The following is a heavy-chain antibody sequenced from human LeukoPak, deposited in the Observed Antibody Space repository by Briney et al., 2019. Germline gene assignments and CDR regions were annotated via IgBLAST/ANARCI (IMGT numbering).Heavy chain of an antibody. Sequence: GESLKISCKGSGYSFMDYWIGWVRQMPGKGPELMGFIFPRDSYTKDIPSFQGQVTISGHKFISTAYVQWSSLKASDTAVYYCARYGMRGCTSTNCYTAYYYYGTDVWGQGTTVIVSS. CDR3: ARYGMRGCTSTNCYTAYYYYGTDV. J-gene: IGHJ6*02. D-gene: IGHD2-2*02. V-gene: IGHV5-51*01. CDR1: GYSFMDYW. CDR2: IFPRDSYT.